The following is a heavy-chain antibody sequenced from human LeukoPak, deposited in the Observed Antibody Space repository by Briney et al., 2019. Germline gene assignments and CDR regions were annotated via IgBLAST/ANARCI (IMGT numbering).Heavy chain of an antibody. CDR2: INWNGGNT. D-gene: IGHD3-3*01. V-gene: IGHV3-20*04. CDR3: ARVGLRFLEWLLPGHFDY. J-gene: IGHJ4*02. CDR1: GFTFDDYG. Sequence: RTGGSLRLSCAASGFTFDDYGMNWVRQAPGKGLEWVSGINWNGGNTDYADSVKGRFTISRDNAKNSLYLQMNSLRAEDTAVYYCARVGLRFLEWLLPGHFDYWGQGTLVTVSS.